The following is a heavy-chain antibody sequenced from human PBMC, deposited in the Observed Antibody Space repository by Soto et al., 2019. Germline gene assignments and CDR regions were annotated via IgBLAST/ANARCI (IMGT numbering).Heavy chain of an antibody. V-gene: IGHV4-39*02. CDR3: ARDSNPFDY. Sequence: PSETLSLTCAVPGGSISNSGYYWGWIRQPPGKGLDWLGGINYSGNTYYNPALKSRVTISVDTSKNHFSLKLSSVTAADTAVYYCARDSNPFDYWGQGTLVTVSS. CDR2: INYSGNT. CDR1: GGSISNSGYY. J-gene: IGHJ4*02.